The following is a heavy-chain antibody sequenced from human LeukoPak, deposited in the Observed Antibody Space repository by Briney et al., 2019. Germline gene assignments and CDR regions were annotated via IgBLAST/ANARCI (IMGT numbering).Heavy chain of an antibody. J-gene: IGHJ3*02. Sequence: PSQTLSLTCTVSGGSISSGGYYWSWIRQHPGKGLEWFGYIYYSRSTYYNPSLKSRVTISVDTSKNQFSLKLSSVTAADTAVYYCARGVITVSFSADAFDIWGQGTMVTVSS. V-gene: IGHV4-31*03. CDR3: ARGVITVSFSADAFDI. D-gene: IGHD3-22*01. CDR1: GGSISSGGYY. CDR2: IYYSRST.